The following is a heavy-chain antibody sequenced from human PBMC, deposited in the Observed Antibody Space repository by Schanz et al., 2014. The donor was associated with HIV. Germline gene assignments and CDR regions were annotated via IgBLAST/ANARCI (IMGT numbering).Heavy chain of an antibody. Sequence: QLLESGGGLVQPGGSLRLSCAASGFTFSNFAMSWVRQAPGKGLEWVSSISGSGVSTFYAGSVKGRFAISRDKSKNTLYLQMTTLRIDDTAVYYCAKPEYDSRGNSQSHFDYWGQGTLVTVSS. V-gene: IGHV3-23*01. CDR3: AKPEYDSRGNSQSHFDY. CDR1: GFTFSNFA. CDR2: ISGSGVST. D-gene: IGHD3-22*01. J-gene: IGHJ4*02.